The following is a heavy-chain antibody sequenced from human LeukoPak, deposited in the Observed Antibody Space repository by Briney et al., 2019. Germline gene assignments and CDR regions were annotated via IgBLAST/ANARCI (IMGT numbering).Heavy chain of an antibody. CDR2: ISGSGST. Sequence: GGSLRLSCAASGFTFSSYAMSWVRKTPGKGLEWVSDISGSGSTYYADSVKGRFTISRDNSKNTLYLQMNSLRAEDTAVYYCATLGLITVYYFDYWGQGTLVTVSS. CDR1: GFTFSSYA. CDR3: ATLGLITVYYFDY. D-gene: IGHD3-22*01. J-gene: IGHJ4*02. V-gene: IGHV3-23*01.